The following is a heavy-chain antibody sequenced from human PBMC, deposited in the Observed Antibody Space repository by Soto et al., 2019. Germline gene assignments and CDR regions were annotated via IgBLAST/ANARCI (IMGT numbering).Heavy chain of an antibody. D-gene: IGHD2-8*02. V-gene: IGHV3-30-3*01. CDR1: GFTFSSYA. CDR3: AKSLTSTGERPYFDY. Sequence: GGSLRLSCAASGFTFSSYAIHWVRQAPGKGLEWVAVISYDGSNKYCADSVKGRFTISRDNSKNTLYLQMNSLSAEDTAVYYCAKSLTSTGERPYFDYWGQGTLVTVSS. J-gene: IGHJ4*02. CDR2: ISYDGSNK.